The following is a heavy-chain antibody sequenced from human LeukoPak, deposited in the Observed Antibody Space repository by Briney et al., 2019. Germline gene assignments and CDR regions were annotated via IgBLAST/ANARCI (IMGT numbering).Heavy chain of an antibody. CDR2: INPSGCST. J-gene: IGHJ4*02. D-gene: IGHD1-20*01. V-gene: IGHV1-46*01. CDR1: GYTFTSYY. Sequence: ASVKVSCKASGYTFTSYYMHWVRQAPGQGLEWMGLINPSGCSTSYAQKFQGRVTMTRDTSTSKVYMELSSLRSEDTAVYYCARDTSVTGTPGYFDYWGQGTLVTVSS. CDR3: ARDTSVTGTPGYFDY.